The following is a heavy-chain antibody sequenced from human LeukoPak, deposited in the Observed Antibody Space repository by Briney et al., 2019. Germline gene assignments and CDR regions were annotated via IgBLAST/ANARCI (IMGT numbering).Heavy chain of an antibody. CDR2: IYSGGST. CDR3: ARSVEVDAFDI. D-gene: IGHD5/OR15-5a*01. J-gene: IGHJ3*02. Sequence: GGSLRLSCAASGFTVSSNYMSWVRQAPGKGLEWVSVIYSGGSTYYADSVKGGVTISRDNSKNTLYLQMNSLRAEDTAVYYCARSVEVDAFDIWGQGTMVTVSS. V-gene: IGHV3-53*01. CDR1: GFTVSSNY.